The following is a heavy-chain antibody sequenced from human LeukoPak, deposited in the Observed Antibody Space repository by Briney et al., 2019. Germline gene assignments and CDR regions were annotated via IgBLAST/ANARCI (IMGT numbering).Heavy chain of an antibody. J-gene: IGHJ3*02. CDR3: ARITPGAFDI. CDR2: IHYTGGT. V-gene: IGHV4-38-2*02. Sequence: SETPSLTCTVSGYSISSGYYWGWIRQPPGKGLEWIGSIHYTGGTYYNPSLKSRLTISVDTSKNQFSLKLTSVTAADTAVYYCARITPGAFDIWGQGTMVTVSS. D-gene: IGHD3-16*01. CDR1: GYSISSGYY.